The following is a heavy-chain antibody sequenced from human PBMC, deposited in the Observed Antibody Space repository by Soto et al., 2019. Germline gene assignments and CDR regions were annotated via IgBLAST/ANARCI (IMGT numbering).Heavy chain of an antibody. D-gene: IGHD1-26*01. CDR2: INPNSDGT. J-gene: IGHJ3*02. Sequence: GASVKASCKASRYTFTGYCMHSVRQAQEQGLEWMGWINPNSDGTNYAQKFQGWVIMTRDTSISTAYMELSRLRSDDPAVYYCARDRGSYGPDAFDIWGQGTMVTVSS. CDR3: ARDRGSYGPDAFDI. V-gene: IGHV1-2*04. CDR1: RYTFTGYC.